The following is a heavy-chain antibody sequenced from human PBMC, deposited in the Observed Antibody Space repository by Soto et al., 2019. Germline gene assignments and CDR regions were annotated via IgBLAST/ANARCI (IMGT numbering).Heavy chain of an antibody. V-gene: IGHV3-53*01. Sequence: PGGSLRLSCATSGFAVSSSYMSWVRQTPEKGLEWVSIIYSGGSTYYADSVEGRFTISRDNSMNTVYLQMNSLRAEDTAVYYCARFRVVAGTYYYGMDVWGQGTTVTVSS. CDR2: IYSGGST. CDR1: GFAVSSSY. CDR3: ARFRVVAGTYYYGMDV. J-gene: IGHJ6*02. D-gene: IGHD6-19*01.